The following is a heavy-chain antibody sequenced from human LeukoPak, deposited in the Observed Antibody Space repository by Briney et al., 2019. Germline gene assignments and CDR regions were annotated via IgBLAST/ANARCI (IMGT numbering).Heavy chain of an antibody. CDR1: GYTFTDHY. J-gene: IGHJ5*02. CDR2: IHPGRGDT. Sequence: ASVKVSCQALGYTFTDHYFHWLRQAPGQGIEWMGWIHPGRGDTNIAQKFQGRVTMTRDTSISTAYMELSRLRSDDTAMYYCARDKLGLGELSLYDQWGQGTLATVFS. V-gene: IGHV1-2*02. CDR3: ARDKLGLGELSLYDQ. D-gene: IGHD3-16*02.